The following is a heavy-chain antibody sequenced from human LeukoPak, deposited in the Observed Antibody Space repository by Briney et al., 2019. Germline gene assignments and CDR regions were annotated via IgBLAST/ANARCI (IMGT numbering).Heavy chain of an antibody. D-gene: IGHD1-7*01. CDR1: GFTFSSYA. Sequence: PGGSLRLSCAASGFTFSSYALSWVRPAPGKGLDWVSVITNTGGNAYYADSVKGRFTISRDNSKNTLCLEMNSLRGEDTALYYCAVTFVGTTREFDYWGQGTLVTVSS. J-gene: IGHJ4*02. CDR3: AVTFVGTTREFDY. V-gene: IGHV3-23*01. CDR2: ITNTGGNA.